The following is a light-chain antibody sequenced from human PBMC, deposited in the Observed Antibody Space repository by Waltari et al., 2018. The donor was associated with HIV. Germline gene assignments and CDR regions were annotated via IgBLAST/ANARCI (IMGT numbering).Light chain of an antibody. CDR2: WAS. CDR3: QQYYTTPWT. CDR1: QSLLYSSNNKNY. V-gene: IGKV4-1*01. Sequence: DIVMTQSPDSLAVSLGERATINCKSSQSLLYSSNNKNYVAWYQQKPGQPPQLLIYWASTRESGVPDRFSGSGSGTDFTLTISSLQAEDVAVYYCQQYYTTPWTFGQGTKVEIK. J-gene: IGKJ1*01.